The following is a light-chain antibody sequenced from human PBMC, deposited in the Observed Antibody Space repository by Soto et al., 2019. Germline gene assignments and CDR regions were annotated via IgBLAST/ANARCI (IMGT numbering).Light chain of an antibody. CDR3: TSYTSGRTPVV. Sequence: QSALTQPASVSGSPGQSITISCTGTSSDIGGYNYVSWYQRHPDKAPKLMIHDVSNRPSGVSNRFSGSKSGNTASLTISGLQAEDEADYYCTSYTSGRTPVVFGGGTKLTVL. V-gene: IGLV2-14*03. CDR1: SSDIGGYNY. J-gene: IGLJ2*01. CDR2: DVS.